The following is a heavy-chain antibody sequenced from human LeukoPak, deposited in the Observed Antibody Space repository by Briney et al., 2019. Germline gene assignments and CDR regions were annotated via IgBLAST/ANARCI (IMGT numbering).Heavy chain of an antibody. J-gene: IGHJ4*02. CDR1: GFTFSSYA. D-gene: IGHD4-17*01. CDR3: ASHGDDGDYCFDY. Sequence: HPGGSLRLSCAASGFTFSSYAMSWVRQAPGKGLEWVSAISGSGGSTYYADSVKGRFTISRDNSKNTLYLQMNSLRAEDTAICYCASHGDDGDYCFDYWGQGTLVTVSS. CDR2: ISGSGGST. V-gene: IGHV3-23*01.